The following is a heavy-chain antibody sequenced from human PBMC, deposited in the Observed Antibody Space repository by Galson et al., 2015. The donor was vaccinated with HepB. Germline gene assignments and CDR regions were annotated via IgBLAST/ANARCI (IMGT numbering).Heavy chain of an antibody. Sequence: SVKVSCKASGGTFSSSALNWVRQAPGQGLEWMGGVIPVLRLIHYAQRFQGRITITADESTSTAFLELSSLRSEDTAFYYCASGVDSNPSSVDYWGQGTLVTVSS. J-gene: IGHJ4*02. CDR2: VIPVLRLI. D-gene: IGHD2-21*01. CDR1: GGTFSSSA. CDR3: ASGVDSNPSSVDY. V-gene: IGHV1-69*10.